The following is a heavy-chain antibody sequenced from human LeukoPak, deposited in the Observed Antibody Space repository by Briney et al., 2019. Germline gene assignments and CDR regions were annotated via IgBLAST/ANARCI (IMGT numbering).Heavy chain of an antibody. CDR2: IYYSGST. Sequence: SETLSLTCTVSGGSISSYYWSWIRQPQGKGLEWIGYIYYSGSTNYNPSLKSRVTISVDTSKNQFSLKLSSVTAADTAVYYCARHSTEYSSGWYPSYYYYGMDVWGQGTTVTVSS. CDR1: GGSISSYY. CDR3: ARHSTEYSSGWYPSYYYYGMDV. D-gene: IGHD6-19*01. J-gene: IGHJ6*02. V-gene: IGHV4-59*08.